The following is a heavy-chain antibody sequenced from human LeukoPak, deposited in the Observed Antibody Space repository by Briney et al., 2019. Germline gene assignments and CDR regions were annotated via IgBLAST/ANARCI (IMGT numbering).Heavy chain of an antibody. V-gene: IGHV3-53*01. J-gene: IGHJ4*02. D-gene: IGHD3-10*01. Sequence: GGSLRLSCAASGFTFSSYAMSWVRQAPGKGLEWVSVIYSGGSTYYEDSVKGRFTISRDNSKNTLYLQMNSLRAEDTAVYYCARDDRYGSGTVYWGQGTLVTVSS. CDR1: GFTFSSYA. CDR3: ARDDRYGSGTVY. CDR2: IYSGGST.